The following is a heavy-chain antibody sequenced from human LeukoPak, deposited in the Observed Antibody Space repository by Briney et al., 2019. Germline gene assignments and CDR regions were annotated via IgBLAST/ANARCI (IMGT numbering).Heavy chain of an antibody. Sequence: GGSLRLSCAASGFTFSDYYMSWIRQAPGKGLEWVSYIRSSGDTTYYADSVKGRFTISRDNAKNSLYLQMSSLRVEDTAVYYCASWAGNTQSDSWSGPFDYWGQGSLVTVSS. CDR1: GFTFSDYY. CDR2: IRSSGDTT. CDR3: ASWAGNTQSDSWSGPFDY. V-gene: IGHV3-11*04. J-gene: IGHJ4*02. D-gene: IGHD3-3*01.